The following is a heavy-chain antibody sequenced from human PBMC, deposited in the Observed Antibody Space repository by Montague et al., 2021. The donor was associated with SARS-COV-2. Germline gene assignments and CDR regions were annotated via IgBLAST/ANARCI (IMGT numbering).Heavy chain of an antibody. Sequence: SETLSLTCSVSGASISRSHYFWARNCQPTGLGLEWYGCIYLTGXTXPXXAPRSRVTIYIDTSKNPVSLRLSSVAAADSAVFYCARWGLNSAFDIWGLGTMITISS. CDR3: ARWGLNSAFDI. D-gene: IGHD7-27*01. J-gene: IGHJ3*02. V-gene: IGHV4-39*02. CDR2: IYLTGXT. CDR1: GASISRSHYF.